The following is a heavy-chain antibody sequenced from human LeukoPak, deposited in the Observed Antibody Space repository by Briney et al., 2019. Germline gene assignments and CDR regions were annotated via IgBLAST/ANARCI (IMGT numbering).Heavy chain of an antibody. CDR2: IRSKTHGGTT. CDR3: TRDGIPETNWSGYYIDY. D-gene: IGHD3-3*01. V-gene: IGHV3-49*04. CDR1: GFTFGDYA. J-gene: IGHJ4*02. Sequence: PGGSLRLSCTASGFTFGDYAMSWVRQAPGKGLEWVGFIRSKTHGGTTEFAAPVKGRFSVSRDDSKRIAYLQMNSLETEDTAVYYCTRDGIPETNWSGYYIDYWGQGTLVTVSS.